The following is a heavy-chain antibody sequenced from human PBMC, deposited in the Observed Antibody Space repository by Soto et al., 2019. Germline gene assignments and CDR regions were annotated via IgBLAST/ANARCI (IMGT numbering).Heavy chain of an antibody. CDR1: GFTVSSNY. Sequence: GGSLRLSCAASGFTVSSNYMSWVRQAPGKGLEWVSVIYSGGSTYYADSVKGRFTISRDNSKNTLYLQMNSLRAEDTAVYYCARSTTVTWAVYFQHRGQGTLVTVCS. CDR2: IYSGGST. D-gene: IGHD4-17*01. V-gene: IGHV3-66*01. CDR3: ARSTTVTWAVYFQH. J-gene: IGHJ1*01.